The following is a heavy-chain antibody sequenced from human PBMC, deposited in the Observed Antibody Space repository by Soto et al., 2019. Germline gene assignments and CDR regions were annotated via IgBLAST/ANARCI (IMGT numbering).Heavy chain of an antibody. Sequence: GASVKVSCKASGGAFSSYAISWVRQAPGQGLEWMGGIIPIFGTANYAQKFQGRVTITADESTSTAYMELSSLRSEDTAVYYCARGIVVVPAANVYYYYGMDVWGQGTTVTVSS. CDR3: ARGIVVVPAANVYYYYGMDV. CDR1: GGAFSSYA. V-gene: IGHV1-69*13. J-gene: IGHJ6*02. CDR2: IIPIFGTA. D-gene: IGHD2-2*01.